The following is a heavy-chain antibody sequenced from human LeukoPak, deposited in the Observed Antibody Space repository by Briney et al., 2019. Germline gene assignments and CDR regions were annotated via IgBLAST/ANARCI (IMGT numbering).Heavy chain of an antibody. Sequence: SETLSLTCTVSGGSVSSGTYYWSWIRQPPGKGLEWIGYIYYSGSTNYNPSLKSRVTISVDTSKNQFSLKLSSVTAADTVVYYCARKAHGAWFDPWGQGTLVTVSS. CDR3: ARKAHGAWFDP. J-gene: IGHJ5*02. CDR2: IYYSGST. V-gene: IGHV4-61*01. D-gene: IGHD3-10*01. CDR1: GGSVSSGTYY.